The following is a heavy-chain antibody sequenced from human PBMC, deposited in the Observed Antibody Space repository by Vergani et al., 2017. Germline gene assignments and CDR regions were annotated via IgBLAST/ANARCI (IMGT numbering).Heavy chain of an antibody. J-gene: IGHJ4*02. V-gene: IGHV4-59*02. D-gene: IGHD3-10*01. Sequence: QVKLQESGPGLVKPSETLSLTCTVSGASVNSYYWSWIRQPPGKGLEWMGYVSFRGDTLYDPSVKGRMTISLNTSSNQFSLYLTSVTAADTAVYYCARSRIYYGAGSPDYSGKGTMVTVSS. CDR3: ARSRIYYGAGSPDY. CDR1: GASVNSYY. CDR2: VSFRGDT.